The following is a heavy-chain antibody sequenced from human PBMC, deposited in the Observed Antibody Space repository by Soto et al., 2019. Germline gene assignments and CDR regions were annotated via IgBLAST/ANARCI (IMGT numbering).Heavy chain of an antibody. Sequence: EVQLVESGGGLVQPGRSLRLSCAASGFTFDDYAMHWVRQAPGKGLEWVSGISWNSGSIGYADSVKGRFTISRDNAKNSLYLQMNSLRAEDTALYYFASNGIYGSGDYWGQGTLVTVSS. D-gene: IGHD3-10*01. CDR1: GFTFDDYA. CDR2: ISWNSGSI. J-gene: IGHJ4*02. CDR3: ASNGIYGSGDY. V-gene: IGHV3-9*01.